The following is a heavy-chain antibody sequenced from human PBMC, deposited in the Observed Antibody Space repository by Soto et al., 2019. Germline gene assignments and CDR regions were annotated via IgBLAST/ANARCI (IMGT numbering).Heavy chain of an antibody. CDR3: ARGITGTSGYWFDP. CDR2: IYYSGST. V-gene: IGHV4-30-4*01. CDR1: GGSISSGDYY. D-gene: IGHD1-7*01. Sequence: SETLSLTCTVSGGSISSGDYYWGWIRQPPGKGLEWIGYIYYSGSTYYNPSLKSRVTISVDTSKNQFSLKLSSVTAADTAVYYCARGITGTSGYWFDPWGQGTLVTVSS. J-gene: IGHJ5*02.